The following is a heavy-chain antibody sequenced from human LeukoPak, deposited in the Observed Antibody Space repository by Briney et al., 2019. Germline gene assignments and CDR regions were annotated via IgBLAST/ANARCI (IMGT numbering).Heavy chain of an antibody. CDR2: IYPGDSRT. Sequence: NRGESLKISCKGSGYTFATYWIGWVRQMRGKGLEWMGIIYPGDSRTTYSPSFQGQVTISADKSIRTAYLQWNSLKASDTAIYYCVRHLSDITSCPNYWGPGTLITVAS. CDR1: GYTFATYW. J-gene: IGHJ4*02. CDR3: VRHLSDITSCPNY. D-gene: IGHD2-2*01. V-gene: IGHV5-51*01.